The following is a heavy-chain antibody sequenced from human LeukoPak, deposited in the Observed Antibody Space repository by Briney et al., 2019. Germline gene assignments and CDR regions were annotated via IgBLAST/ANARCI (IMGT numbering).Heavy chain of an antibody. J-gene: IGHJ4*02. V-gene: IGHV1-46*01. Sequence: ASVKVSCKASGYPFTTFSLHWVRQAPGQGLEWMAIINPGIFTTTYAQKLQDRITMTSDTSTATVYMELRSLRLEDTAVYFCARDWAHGSFDFWGQGTLVTVSS. CDR2: INPGIFTT. D-gene: IGHD3-16*01. CDR1: GYPFTTFS. CDR3: ARDWAHGSFDF.